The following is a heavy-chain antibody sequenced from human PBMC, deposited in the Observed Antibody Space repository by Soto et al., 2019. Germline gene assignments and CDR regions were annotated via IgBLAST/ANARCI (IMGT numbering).Heavy chain of an antibody. J-gene: IGHJ4*02. Sequence: SETLSLTCAVYGGSFSGYYWSWIRQPPGKGLEWIGEINHSGSTNYNPSLKSRVTISVDTSKNQFSLKLSSVTAADTAVYYCATIPYDLWSGNDYWGQGTLVTVSS. CDR1: GGSFSGYY. D-gene: IGHD3-3*01. V-gene: IGHV4-34*01. CDR2: INHSGST. CDR3: ATIPYDLWSGNDY.